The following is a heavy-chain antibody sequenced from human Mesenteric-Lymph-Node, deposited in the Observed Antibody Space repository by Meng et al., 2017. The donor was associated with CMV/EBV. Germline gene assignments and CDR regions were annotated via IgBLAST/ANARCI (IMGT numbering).Heavy chain of an antibody. V-gene: IGHV4-34*01. Sequence: QVQLHQWGEGLLKPSETLSLTCAVYGGSFSGYYWSWIRQPPGKGLEWIGEINHSGVPNYNPSLKSRVTISLDRSKNQFSLKLSSVTAEDTAVYYCARGSDIPVNNYWGQGILVVVSS. CDR3: ARGSDIPVNNY. CDR1: GGSFSGYY. D-gene: IGHD2-15*01. J-gene: IGHJ4*02. CDR2: INHSGVP.